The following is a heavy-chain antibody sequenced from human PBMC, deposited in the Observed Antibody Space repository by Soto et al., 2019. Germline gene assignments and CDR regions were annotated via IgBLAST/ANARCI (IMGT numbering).Heavy chain of an antibody. V-gene: IGHV4-31*03. Sequence: QVQLQESGPGLVKPSQTLSLTCTVSGGSIRSGGYYWSWIRQHPGKGLEWIGYIYYSGSTYYNPSFKRRVTISVEPSKNRFSLKLSSVPAADTAVYYCARTPIYYDILTGYFPGWFDPWGQGTLVTVSS. CDR2: IYYSGST. J-gene: IGHJ5*02. D-gene: IGHD3-9*01. CDR1: GGSIRSGGYY. CDR3: ARTPIYYDILTGYFPGWFDP.